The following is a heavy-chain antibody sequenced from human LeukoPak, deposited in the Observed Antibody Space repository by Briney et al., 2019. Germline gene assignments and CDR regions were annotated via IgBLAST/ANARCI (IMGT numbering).Heavy chain of an antibody. J-gene: IGHJ4*02. D-gene: IGHD3-9*01. CDR1: GFPFSNSA. Sequence: GGPLRLSCAASGFPFSNSAMSWLREPPGKGLEWVSVICGSAADTYYADSVKGRFTISRDNYKNTLYLQMNSLRAEDTAVYYCAKDYYDIFGGTYDYWGQGTLVTVSS. CDR3: AKDYYDIFGGTYDY. V-gene: IGHV3-23*01. CDR2: ICGSAADT.